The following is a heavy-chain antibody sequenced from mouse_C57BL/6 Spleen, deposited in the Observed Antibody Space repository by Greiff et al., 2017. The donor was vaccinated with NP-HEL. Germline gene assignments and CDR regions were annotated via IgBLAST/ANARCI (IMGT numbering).Heavy chain of an antibody. V-gene: IGHV1-76*01. D-gene: IGHD2-2*01. CDR2: IYPGSGNT. CDR3: ARGYEGGYFDY. Sequence: QVQLQQSGAELVRPGASVKLSCKASGYTFTDYYINWVKQRPGQGLEWIARIYPGSGNTYYNEKFKGKATLTAEKSSSTAYMQLSSLTSEDSAVYFCARGYEGGYFDYWGQGTTLTVSS. CDR1: GYTFTDYY. J-gene: IGHJ2*01.